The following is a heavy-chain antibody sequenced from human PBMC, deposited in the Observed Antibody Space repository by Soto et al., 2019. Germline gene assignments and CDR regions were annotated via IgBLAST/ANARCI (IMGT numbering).Heavy chain of an antibody. CDR1: GFTFSDYY. J-gene: IGHJ5*02. CDR2: ISSSSSYT. V-gene: IGHV3-11*06. CDR3: ARAAIFGVGWFDP. D-gene: IGHD3-3*01. Sequence: GGSLRLSCAASGFTFSDYYMSWIRQAPGKGLEWVSYISSSSSYTNYADSVKGRFTISRDNAKNSLYLQMNSLRAEDTAVYYCARAAIFGVGWFDPWGQGTLVTVSS.